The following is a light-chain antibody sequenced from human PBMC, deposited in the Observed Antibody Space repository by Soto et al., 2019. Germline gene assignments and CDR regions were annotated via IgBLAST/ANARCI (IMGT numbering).Light chain of an antibody. CDR3: SSYTSSSTLV. CDR1: SSDVGGYNY. V-gene: IGLV2-14*03. CDR2: DVS. J-gene: IGLJ2*01. Sequence: QSALTQPASVSGSPGQSIAISCTGTSSDVGGYNYVSWYQQHPGKAPKLMICDVSNRPSGVSDRFSGSKSGNTASLTISGFQAEDEADYYCSSYTSSSTLVFGGGTKLTVL.